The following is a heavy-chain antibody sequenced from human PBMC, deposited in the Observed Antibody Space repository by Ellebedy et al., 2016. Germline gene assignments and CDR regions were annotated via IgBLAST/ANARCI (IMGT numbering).Heavy chain of an antibody. Sequence: SETLSLXCTVSGGSISSSSYYWSWIRQPPGKGLEWIGYIYYSGSTNYNPSLKSRVTMSVDTSKNQFSLKLSSVTAADTAVYYCARGSVVPAATRGDNWFNPWGQGTLVTVSS. J-gene: IGHJ5*02. CDR3: ARGSVVPAATRGDNWFNP. CDR2: IYYSGST. CDR1: GGSISSSSYY. V-gene: IGHV4-61*05. D-gene: IGHD2-2*01.